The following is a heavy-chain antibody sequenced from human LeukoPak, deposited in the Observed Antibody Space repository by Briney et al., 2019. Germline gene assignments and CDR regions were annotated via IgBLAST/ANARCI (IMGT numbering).Heavy chain of an antibody. CDR3: APYCSGGSCYGVDY. D-gene: IGHD2-15*01. V-gene: IGHV3-23*01. CDR2: ISGSGGST. CDR1: GFTFSSYA. Sequence: PGRSLRLPCAASGFTFSSYAMSWVRQAPGKGLEWVSAISGSGGSTYYADSVKGRFTISRDNSKNTLYLQMNSLRAEDTAVYYCAPYCSGGSCYGVDYWGQGTLVTVSS. J-gene: IGHJ4*02.